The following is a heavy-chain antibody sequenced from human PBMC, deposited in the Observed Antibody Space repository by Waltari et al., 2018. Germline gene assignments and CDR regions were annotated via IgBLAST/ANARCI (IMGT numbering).Heavy chain of an antibody. V-gene: IGHV4-30-2*01. J-gene: IGHJ6*03. D-gene: IGHD3-3*01. Sequence: QLQLQESGSGLVKPSQTLSLTCAVSGGSISSGGYSWSWIRQPPGKGLEWIGYIYHSGSTYYNPSRKSRVTISVDRSKNQFSLKLSSVTAADTAVYYCASTFGYYYYMDVWGKGTTVTVSS. CDR3: ASTFGYYYYMDV. CDR2: IYHSGST. CDR1: GGSISSGGYS.